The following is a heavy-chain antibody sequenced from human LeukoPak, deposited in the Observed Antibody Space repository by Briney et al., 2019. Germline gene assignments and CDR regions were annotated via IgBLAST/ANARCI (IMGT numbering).Heavy chain of an antibody. D-gene: IGHD3-22*01. Sequence: SETLSLTCTVSGGSINGYFWSWIRQPPGKGLEWIGYIHYSGSTNYNPSLKSRVTISVDTSKNQFSLKLSSVTAADTAVYYCARERVAYYDSGGYFDYWGQGTLVTVSS. CDR2: IHYSGST. V-gene: IGHV4-59*01. CDR1: GGSINGYF. CDR3: ARERVAYYDSGGYFDY. J-gene: IGHJ4*02.